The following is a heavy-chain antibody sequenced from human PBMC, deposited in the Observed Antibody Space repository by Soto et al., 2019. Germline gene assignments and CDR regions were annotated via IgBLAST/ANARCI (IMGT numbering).Heavy chain of an antibody. D-gene: IGHD3-3*01. J-gene: IGHJ4*02. CDR2: IFSDAEK. CDR3: ARIHLGFLELLLGGYFDY. V-gene: IGHV2-26*01. Sequence: QVTLKESGPVLVKPTETLTLTCTVSGFSLSNARMGVSWIRQPPGKALEWLAHIFSDAEKSYSTSLKNRLTISKDASKSQVVLTMTNMDPVDTATYYCARIHLGFLELLLGGYFDYWGQGTLVTVSS. CDR1: GFSLSNARMG.